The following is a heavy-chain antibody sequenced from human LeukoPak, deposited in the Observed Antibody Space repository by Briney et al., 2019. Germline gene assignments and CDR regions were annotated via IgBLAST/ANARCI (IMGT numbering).Heavy chain of an antibody. D-gene: IGHD2-2*01. Sequence: ASVKVSCKASGYTFTSYGVNWVRQAPGQGLEWMGWISPYSGNTNYAQNLQGRVTMTTDTSTSTAYMEVRNLRSDDTAVYYCARDYCSSASCYRGNIDPWAEGTLLTVSS. CDR3: ARDYCSSASCYRGNIDP. V-gene: IGHV1-18*01. CDR1: GYTFTSYG. CDR2: ISPYSGNT. J-gene: IGHJ5*02.